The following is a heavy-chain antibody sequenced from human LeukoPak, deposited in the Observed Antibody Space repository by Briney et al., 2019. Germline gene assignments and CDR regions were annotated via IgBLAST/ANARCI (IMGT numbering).Heavy chain of an antibody. D-gene: IGHD2-2*01. Sequence: SETLSLTCTVSGGSISSYYWSWIRQPAGKGLEGIGRIYTSGSTNYNPSLKSRVTMSVDTSKNQFSLKLSSVTAADTAVYYCARGGPRGVVVPAAIGRQNWFDPWGQGTLVTVSS. CDR1: GGSISSYY. J-gene: IGHJ5*02. CDR3: ARGGPRGVVVPAAIGRQNWFDP. CDR2: IYTSGST. V-gene: IGHV4-4*07.